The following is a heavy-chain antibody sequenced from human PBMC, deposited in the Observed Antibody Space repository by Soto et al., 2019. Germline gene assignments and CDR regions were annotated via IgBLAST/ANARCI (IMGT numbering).Heavy chain of an antibody. D-gene: IGHD3-3*01. CDR1: GYTFTSYA. CDR2: INAGNGNT. CDR3: ARVLNDFWSGYYSGDKIVYAFDI. V-gene: IGHV1-3*01. J-gene: IGHJ3*02. Sequence: GASVKVSCKASGYTFTSYAMHLVRQAPGQRLGWMGWINAGNGNTKYSQKFQGRVTITRDTSASTAYMELSSLRSEDTAVHYCARVLNDFWSGYYSGDKIVYAFDIWGQGTMVTVSS.